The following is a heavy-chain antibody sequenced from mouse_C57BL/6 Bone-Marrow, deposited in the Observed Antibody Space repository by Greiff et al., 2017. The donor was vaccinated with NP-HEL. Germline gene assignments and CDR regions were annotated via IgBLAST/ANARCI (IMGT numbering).Heavy chain of an antibody. V-gene: IGHV1-72*01. CDR3: ARYYCGSSSFDY. D-gene: IGHD1-1*01. J-gene: IGHJ2*01. CDR1: GYTFTSYL. Sequence: QVQLQQPGAELVKPGASVKLSCKASGYTFTSYLMHWVKQRPGRGLEWIGRIDPNSGGTKYNEKFKSKATLTVDKPSSTAYMQLNSLTSEDSAVYYCARYYCGSSSFDYWGPGTTLTVSS. CDR2: IDPNSGGT.